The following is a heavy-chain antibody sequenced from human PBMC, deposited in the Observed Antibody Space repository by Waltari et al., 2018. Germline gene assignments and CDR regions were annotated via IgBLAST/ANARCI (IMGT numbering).Heavy chain of an antibody. D-gene: IGHD5-12*01. V-gene: IGHV4-38-2*01. CDR3: ARGRSGYDYESDY. CDR1: GYSISSGYY. J-gene: IGHJ4*02. CDR2: IYHSGST. Sequence: QVQLQESGPGLVKPSETLSLTCAVSGYSISSGYYWGWIRQPPGKGLEWIGSIYHSGSTYYNPSLKSRVTISVDTSKNQFSLKLSSVTAADTAVYYCARGRSGYDYESDYWGQGTLVTVSS.